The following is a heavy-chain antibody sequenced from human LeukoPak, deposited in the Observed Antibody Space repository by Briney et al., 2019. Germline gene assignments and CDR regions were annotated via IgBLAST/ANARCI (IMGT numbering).Heavy chain of an antibody. Sequence: SETLSLTCTVSGGSIRSYYWSWIRQPPGKGLEWIGYIYYSGSTYSNPSLKSRVTISVDTSKNQFSLKLRSVTAADTAVYYCASDERSRWYEYWGQGTLVTVSS. CDR3: ASDERSRWYEY. CDR1: GGSIRSYY. V-gene: IGHV4-59*01. CDR2: IYYSGST. J-gene: IGHJ4*02. D-gene: IGHD6-13*01.